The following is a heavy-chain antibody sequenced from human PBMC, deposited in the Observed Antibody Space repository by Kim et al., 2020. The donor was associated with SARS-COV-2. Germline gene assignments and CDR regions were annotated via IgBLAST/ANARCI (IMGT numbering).Heavy chain of an antibody. CDR2: ISYDGSNK. D-gene: IGHD2-21*02. Sequence: GGSLRLSCAASGFTFSSYGMHWVRQAPGKGLEWVAVISYDGSNKYYADSVKGRFTISRDNSKNTLYLQMNSLRAEDTAVYYCAKDKQRCGGDCYRYYYYYGMDVWGQGTTVTVSS. V-gene: IGHV3-30*18. CDR3: AKDKQRCGGDCYRYYYYYGMDV. J-gene: IGHJ6*02. CDR1: GFTFSSYG.